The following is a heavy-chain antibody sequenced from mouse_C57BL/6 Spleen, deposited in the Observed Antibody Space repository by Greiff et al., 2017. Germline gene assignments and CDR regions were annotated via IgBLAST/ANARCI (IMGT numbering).Heavy chain of an antibody. D-gene: IGHD2-2*01. V-gene: IGHV3-6*01. CDR3: ARDGVTTGSY. CDR2: ISYDGSN. J-gene: IGHJ2*01. CDR1: GYSITSGYY. Sequence: EVQLQQSGPGLVKPSQSLSLTCSVTGYSITSGYYWNWIRQFPGNKLEWMGYISYDGSNNYNPSLKNRISITRDTSKNQFFLKLNSVTTEDTATYYCARDGVTTGSYWGQGTTLTVSS.